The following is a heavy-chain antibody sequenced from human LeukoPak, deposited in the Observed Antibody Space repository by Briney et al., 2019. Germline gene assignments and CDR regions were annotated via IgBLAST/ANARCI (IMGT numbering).Heavy chain of an antibody. Sequence: RTSETLSLTCTVSGDSIRSSSYYWGWIRQPPGKGLEWIASVYYNGNIYYNPSFRSRVTMPVDTSKNQFSLSLTSVTAADTAVYYCARLRHDSSGYYWFGPWGRGTLVTVSS. CDR2: VYYNGNI. J-gene: IGHJ5*02. CDR3: ARLRHDSSGYYWFGP. D-gene: IGHD3-22*01. V-gene: IGHV4-39*01. CDR1: GDSIRSSSYY.